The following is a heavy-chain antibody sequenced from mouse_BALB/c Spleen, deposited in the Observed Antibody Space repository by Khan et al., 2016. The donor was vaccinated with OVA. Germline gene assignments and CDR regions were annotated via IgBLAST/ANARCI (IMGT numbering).Heavy chain of an antibody. CDR3: ARDGYSPWFAT. V-gene: IGHV14-1*02. J-gene: IGHJ3*01. CDR1: GFNIKDYY. Sequence: VQLKQSGAELVRPGALVKLSCKASGFNIKDYYIHWVKQRPEQGLEWIGWIDPENSNTIYDPKFQGKASITADTSSNTANLQLSSLTSEDTAVYYCARDGYSPWFATGAKGLWSLSLQ. CDR2: IDPENSNT. D-gene: IGHD2-3*01.